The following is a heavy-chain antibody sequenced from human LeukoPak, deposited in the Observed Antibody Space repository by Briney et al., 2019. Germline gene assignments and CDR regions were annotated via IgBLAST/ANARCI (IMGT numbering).Heavy chain of an antibody. Sequence: SETLSLTCAVYGGSFSGYYWSWIRQPPGKGLEWIGEINHSGSTNYNPSLKSRVTISVDTYKNQFSLKLSSVTAADTAVYYCARRDYYYYYGMDVWGQGTTVTVSS. CDR2: INHSGST. V-gene: IGHV4-34*01. CDR1: GGSFSGYY. J-gene: IGHJ6*02. CDR3: ARRDYYYYYGMDV.